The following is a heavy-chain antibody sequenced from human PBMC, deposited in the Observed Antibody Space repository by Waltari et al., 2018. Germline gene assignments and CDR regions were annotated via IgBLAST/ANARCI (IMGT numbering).Heavy chain of an antibody. CDR2: FSATGSST. CDR3: ARRTS. Sequence: DVQMLESGGGLVQPGGSLRLSCEASGFAFSNYAMFWVRQTPGKGLGWVSGFSATGSSTYNADSVRGRFTISRDNAKSTLFLQINGLRTDDTAVYYCARRTSWGRGTLVTVSS. V-gene: IGHV3-23*01. J-gene: IGHJ4*02. CDR1: GFAFSNYA.